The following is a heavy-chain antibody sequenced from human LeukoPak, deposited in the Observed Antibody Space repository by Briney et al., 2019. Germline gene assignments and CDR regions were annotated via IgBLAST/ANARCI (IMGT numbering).Heavy chain of an antibody. CDR3: ARETPDSSGWD. CDR2: ISGSGGST. Sequence: PGGSLRLSCAASGFTFSSYGMSWVRQAPGKGLEWVSAISGSGGSTYYADSVKGRFTISRDNAKNSLSLQMNSLRAEDTAVYYCARETPDSSGWDWGQGTLVTVSS. CDR1: GFTFSSYG. V-gene: IGHV3-23*01. J-gene: IGHJ4*02. D-gene: IGHD6-19*01.